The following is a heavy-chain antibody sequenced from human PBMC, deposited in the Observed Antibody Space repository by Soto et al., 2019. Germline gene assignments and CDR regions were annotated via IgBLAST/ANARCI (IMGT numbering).Heavy chain of an antibody. CDR2: IYYSGSA. CDR1: GASISSSSYY. J-gene: IGHJ5*02. D-gene: IGHD1-26*01. CDR3: ATQEVGGTYVYTFAP. Sequence: SETLSLTCTVSGASISSSSYYWGWIRQPPGKGLEWIGSIYYSGSAYYNPSLKSRVTISVDTSQNQFSLKLSSVTAADTAVYYCATQEVGGTYVYTFAPWGQGTLVTVSS. V-gene: IGHV4-39*01.